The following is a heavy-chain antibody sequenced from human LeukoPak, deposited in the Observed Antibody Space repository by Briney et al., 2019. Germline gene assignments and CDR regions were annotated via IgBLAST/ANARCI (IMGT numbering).Heavy chain of an antibody. D-gene: IGHD6-19*01. CDR1: GFTFSGYG. J-gene: IGHJ3*02. CDR3: AKYLAHSSGWLLDAFDI. V-gene: IGHV3-30*18. Sequence: PGRSLRLSCAASGFTFSGYGMHWVRQAPGKGLEWVAVISYDGSNKYYADSVKGRFIISRDNSKNTLYVQTNSLRAEDTAVYYCAKYLAHSSGWLLDAFDIWGQGTMVTVSS. CDR2: ISYDGSNK.